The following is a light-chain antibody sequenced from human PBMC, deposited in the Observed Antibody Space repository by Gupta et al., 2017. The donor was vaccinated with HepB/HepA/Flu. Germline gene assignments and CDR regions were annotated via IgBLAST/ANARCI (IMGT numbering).Light chain of an antibody. CDR3: QQYYSTLPIT. CDR2: WAS. J-gene: IGKJ5*01. Sequence: DIVMTQSPASLAVSLGERATIHCKSSQSVLYSSNNKNYLAWYQQKPGQPPKLLIYWASTRESGVPDRFSGSGSGTDFTLTISSLQAEDVAVYYCQQYYSTLPITFGQGTRLEIK. CDR1: QSVLYSSNNKNY. V-gene: IGKV4-1*01.